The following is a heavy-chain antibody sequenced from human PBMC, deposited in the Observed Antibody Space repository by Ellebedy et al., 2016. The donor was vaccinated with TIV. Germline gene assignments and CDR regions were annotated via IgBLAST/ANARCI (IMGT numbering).Heavy chain of an antibody. Sequence: MPSETLSLTCTVSGGSISSYYWSWIRQPPGKGLEWIGYIYYSGSTNYNPSLKSRVTISVDTSKNQFSLKLSSMTAADTAVYYCARSRFGEPLDYWGQGTLVTVSS. V-gene: IGHV4-59*08. CDR3: ARSRFGEPLDY. J-gene: IGHJ4*02. CDR1: GGSISSYY. D-gene: IGHD3-10*01. CDR2: IYYSGST.